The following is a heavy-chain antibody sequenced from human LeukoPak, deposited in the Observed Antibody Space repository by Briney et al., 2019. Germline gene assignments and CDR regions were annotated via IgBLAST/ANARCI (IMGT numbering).Heavy chain of an antibody. Sequence: GGSLRLSCAASGFIFISYGINWVRQAPGKGLDWVSSISAGGTYIFYADSVKGRFTISRDNAKNSLYLQMNSLRAEDTAVYYCAREDYSNAFDYWGQGTLVTVSS. D-gene: IGHD4-11*01. CDR3: AREDYSNAFDY. J-gene: IGHJ4*02. CDR2: ISAGGTYI. V-gene: IGHV3-21*01. CDR1: GFIFISYG.